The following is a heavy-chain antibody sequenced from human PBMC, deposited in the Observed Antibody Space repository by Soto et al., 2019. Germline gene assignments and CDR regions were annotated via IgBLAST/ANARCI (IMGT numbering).Heavy chain of an antibody. CDR2: VSYDGSNK. CDR1: GFSFTDHA. D-gene: IGHD2-21*02. J-gene: IGHJ2*01. CDR3: ARGAYCGGDCLLGQVSKWYFDL. V-gene: IGHV3-30-3*01. Sequence: QVQLVESGGGVVQPGRSLRLSCVASGFSFTDHAMHWVRQTPGKGLEWVAVVSYDGSNKYYADSVRGRFTISRDNSKTTLYLQMNSVRPEDGAVYYCARGAYCGGDCLLGQVSKWYFDLWGRGALVIVSS.